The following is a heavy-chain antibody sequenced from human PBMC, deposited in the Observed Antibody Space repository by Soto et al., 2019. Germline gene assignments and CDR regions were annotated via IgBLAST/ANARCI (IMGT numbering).Heavy chain of an antibody. CDR1: GFTFDDYA. V-gene: IGHV3-9*01. CDR3: AKFGSSGYPPLDY. D-gene: IGHD3-22*01. Sequence: SLRLPCAASGFTFDDYAMHWVRQAPGKGLGWVSGISWNSGSIGHADSVKGRFTISSDNAKNSLYLQMNSLRAEDTALYYCAKFGSSGYPPLDYWGQGTLVTVSS. J-gene: IGHJ4*02. CDR2: ISWNSGSI.